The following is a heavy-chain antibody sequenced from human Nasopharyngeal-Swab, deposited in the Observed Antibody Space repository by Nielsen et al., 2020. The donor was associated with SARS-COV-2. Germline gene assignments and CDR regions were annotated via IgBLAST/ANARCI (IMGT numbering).Heavy chain of an antibody. V-gene: IGHV3-21*01. D-gene: IGHD3-3*01. J-gene: IGHJ6*02. CDR3: ARDGLDYDFWSAYFMDV. CDR2: ISSSSSYI. Sequence: GEPLKISCAASGFTFNNYNFNWVRQAPGKGLERVSSISSSSSYIYYADSVKGRFTISRDNAKNSLYLQMNSLRAEDTAVYYCARDGLDYDFWSAYFMDVWGQGTTVTVSS. CDR1: GFTFNNYN.